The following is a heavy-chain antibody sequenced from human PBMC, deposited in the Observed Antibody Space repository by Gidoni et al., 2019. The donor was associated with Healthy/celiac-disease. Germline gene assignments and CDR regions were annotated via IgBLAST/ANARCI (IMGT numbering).Heavy chain of an antibody. V-gene: IGHV1-18*01. CDR1: GYTFTSYG. J-gene: IGHJ4*02. CDR2: ISAYNGNT. CDR3: ARGGGYDYVWGSYRPLDY. D-gene: IGHD3-16*02. Sequence: QVPLLQSGAEVKKPGASVKVSFKASGYTFTSYGNSWVRQAPGQGLEWMGWISAYNGNTNYAQKLQGRVTMTTDTSTSTAYMELRSLRSDDTAVYYCARGGGYDYVWGSYRPLDYWGQGTLVTVSS.